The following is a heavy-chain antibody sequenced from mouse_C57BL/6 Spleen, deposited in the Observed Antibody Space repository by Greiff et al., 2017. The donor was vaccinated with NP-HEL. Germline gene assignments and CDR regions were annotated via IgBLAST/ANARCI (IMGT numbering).Heavy chain of an antibody. V-gene: IGHV5-12*01. CDR1: GFTFSDYY. Sequence: EVKLVESGGGLVQPGGSLKLSCAASGFTFSDYYMYWVRQTPEKRLEWVAYISNGGGSTYYPDTVKGRFTISRDNAKNTLYLQMGRLKSEDTAMYYCARARTAQAPWFAYWGQGTLVTVSA. J-gene: IGHJ3*01. CDR2: ISNGGGST. CDR3: ARARTAQAPWFAY. D-gene: IGHD3-2*02.